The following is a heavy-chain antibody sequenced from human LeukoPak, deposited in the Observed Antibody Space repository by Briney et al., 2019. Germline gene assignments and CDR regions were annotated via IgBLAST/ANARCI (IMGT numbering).Heavy chain of an antibody. CDR3: ARDQVDAFDI. Sequence: CLRPSWAPSGFTVSSNCMGWVRRPHRKGLEWVSVIYSGGSTYYADSVKGRFTISRHNSKNTLYLQMNSLRAEDTAVYYCARDQVDAFDIWGQGTMVTVSS. CDR1: GFTVSSNC. J-gene: IGHJ3*02. V-gene: IGHV3-53*04. CDR2: IYSGGST.